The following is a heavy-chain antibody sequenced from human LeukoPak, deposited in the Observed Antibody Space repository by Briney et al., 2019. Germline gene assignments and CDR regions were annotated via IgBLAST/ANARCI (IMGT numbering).Heavy chain of an antibody. D-gene: IGHD3-10*01. V-gene: IGHV3-30*02. J-gene: IGHJ4*02. CDR1: GFTFSSYG. CDR2: IRYDGSNK. CDR3: AKKYLYYYGSGSSDLDY. Sequence: GGSLRLSCAASGFTFSSYGMHWVRQGPGKGLERVAFIRYDGSNKYYADSVKGRFAISRDNSKNTLYLQMNSLRAEDTAVYYCAKKYLYYYGSGSSDLDYWGQGTLVTVSS.